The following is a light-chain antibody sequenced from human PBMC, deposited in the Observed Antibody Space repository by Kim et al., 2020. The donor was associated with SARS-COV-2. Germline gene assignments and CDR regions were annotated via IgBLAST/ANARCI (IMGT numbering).Light chain of an antibody. J-gene: IGKJ4*01. Sequence: DIQMTQSPSSLSASVGDRVTITCQASQDISNYLNWYQQKPGKAPKLLIYDASNLETGVPSRFSGSGSGTDFTFTISSLQPEEIAAYYCQQYDNLPPLTFGEGTQVEIK. CDR3: QQYDNLPPLT. CDR1: QDISNY. CDR2: DAS. V-gene: IGKV1-33*01.